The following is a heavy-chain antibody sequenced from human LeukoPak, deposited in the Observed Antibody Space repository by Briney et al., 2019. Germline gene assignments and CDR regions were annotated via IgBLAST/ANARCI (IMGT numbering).Heavy chain of an antibody. J-gene: IGHJ4*02. CDR1: GFTFSSYA. D-gene: IGHD3-22*01. V-gene: IGHV3-23*01. Sequence: GGSLRLPCAASGFTFSSYAMSWVRQAPGKGLEWVSAISGSGGSTYYADSVKGRFTISRDNSKNTLYLQMNSLRAEDTAVYYCAKKGDYYDSSGYYNFDYWGQGTLVTVSS. CDR2: ISGSGGST. CDR3: AKKGDYYDSSGYYNFDY.